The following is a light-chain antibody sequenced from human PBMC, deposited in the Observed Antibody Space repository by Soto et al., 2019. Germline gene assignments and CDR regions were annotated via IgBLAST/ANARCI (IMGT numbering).Light chain of an antibody. CDR2: GAS. V-gene: IGKV3-20*01. CDR1: QSVSSTS. CDR3: QQYDGSPPWT. J-gene: IGKJ1*01. Sequence: EIVLTQSPGTLSFSPGERATLSCRASQSVSSTSLAWYQQKPGQAPRLLIYGASNRATGIPDRFSGSGYGTDFTLTISRLEPEDFALYYCQQYDGSPPWTFGLGTKVEFK.